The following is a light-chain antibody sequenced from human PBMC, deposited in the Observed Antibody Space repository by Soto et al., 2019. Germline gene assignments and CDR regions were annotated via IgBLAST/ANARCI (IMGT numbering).Light chain of an antibody. Sequence: DIVLTQSPGTLSFSPGDRATLSCRASQIITNNLLAWYQHRPGQAPRLLIYGTSSRAAGIPDRFTGSGSGTDFTLTITRLEPDDFAVYYCQQYGPSPYTCGQGAKLDFK. J-gene: IGKJ2*01. CDR2: GTS. CDR1: QIITNNL. V-gene: IGKV3-20*01. CDR3: QQYGPSPYT.